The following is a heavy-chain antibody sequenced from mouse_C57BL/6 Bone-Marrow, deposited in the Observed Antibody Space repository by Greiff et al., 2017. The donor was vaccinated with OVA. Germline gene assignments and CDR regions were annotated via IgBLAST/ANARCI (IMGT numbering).Heavy chain of an antibody. J-gene: IGHJ2*01. CDR1: GFTFTDYY. CDR2: IRNKANGYTT. Sequence: EVNVVESGGGLVQPGGSLSLSCAASGFTFTDYYMSWVRQPPGKALEWLGFIRNKANGYTTEYSASVKGRFTISRDNSQSILYLQMNALRAEDSATYYCARYTYYYGSSYFDYWGQGTTLTVSS. D-gene: IGHD1-1*01. V-gene: IGHV7-3*01. CDR3: ARYTYYYGSSYFDY.